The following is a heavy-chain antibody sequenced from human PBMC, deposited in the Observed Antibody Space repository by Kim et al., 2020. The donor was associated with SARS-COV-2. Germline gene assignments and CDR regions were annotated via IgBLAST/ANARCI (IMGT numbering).Heavy chain of an antibody. Sequence: GGSLRLSCAASGFTFSSYGMHWVRQAPGKGLEWVAVISYDGSNKYYADSVKGRFTISRDNSKNTLYLQMNSLRAEDTAVYYCAKDWGRYFDPDMITFGGVIYPAPIDYWGQGTLVTVSS. CDR1: GFTFSSYG. CDR2: ISYDGSNK. CDR3: AKDWGRYFDPDMITFGGVIYPAPIDY. V-gene: IGHV3-30*18. J-gene: IGHJ4*02. D-gene: IGHD3-16*02.